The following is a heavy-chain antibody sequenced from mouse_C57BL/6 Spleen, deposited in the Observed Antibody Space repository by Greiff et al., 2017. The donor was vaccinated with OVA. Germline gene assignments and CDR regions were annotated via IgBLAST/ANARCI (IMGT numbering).Heavy chain of an antibody. CDR2: INPGSGGT. V-gene: IGHV1-54*01. CDR1: GYAFTNYL. Sequence: LVRPGTSVKVSCKASGYAFTNYLIEWVKQRPGQGLEWIGVINPGSGGTNYNEKFKGKATLTADKSSSTAYMQLSSLTSEDSAVYFCARAYGSSYGWFAYWGQGTLVTVSA. CDR3: ARAYGSSYGWFAY. J-gene: IGHJ3*01. D-gene: IGHD1-1*01.